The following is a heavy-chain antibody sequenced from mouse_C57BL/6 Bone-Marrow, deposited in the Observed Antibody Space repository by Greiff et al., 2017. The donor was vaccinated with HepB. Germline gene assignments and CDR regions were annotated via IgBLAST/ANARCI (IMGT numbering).Heavy chain of an antibody. Sequence: QVQLQQSGAELARPGASVKLSCKASGYTFTSYGISWVKQRTGQGLEWIGEIYPRSGNTYYNEKFKGKATLTADKSSSTAYMELRSLTSEDSAVYFCARSGYDYPWLAYWGQGTLVTVSA. CDR1: GYTFTSYG. CDR2: IYPRSGNT. J-gene: IGHJ3*01. D-gene: IGHD2-4*01. CDR3: ARSGYDYPWLAY. V-gene: IGHV1-81*01.